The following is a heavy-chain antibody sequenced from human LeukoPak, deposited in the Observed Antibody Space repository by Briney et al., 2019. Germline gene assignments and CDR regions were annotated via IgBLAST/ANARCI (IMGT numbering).Heavy chain of an antibody. CDR2: IYSGGST. CDR1: GFTVSSNY. D-gene: IGHD2-15*01. Sequence: GGSLRLSCAASGFTVSSNYMSWVRQAPGKGLEWVSVIYSGGSTYYADSVKGRFTISRDNSKNTLYLQMNSLRAEDTAVYYCARVVVERYYYYMDVWGKGTTVTISS. CDR3: ARVVVERYYYYMDV. J-gene: IGHJ6*03. V-gene: IGHV3-66*01.